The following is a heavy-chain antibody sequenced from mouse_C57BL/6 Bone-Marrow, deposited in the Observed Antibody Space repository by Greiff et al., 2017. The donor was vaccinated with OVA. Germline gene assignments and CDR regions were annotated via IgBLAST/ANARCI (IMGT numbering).Heavy chain of an antibody. J-gene: IGHJ1*03. V-gene: IGHV15-2*01. CDR2: ILPSIGST. Sequence: VQLQQSGSELRSPGSSVKLSCKDFDSEFFPFAYMSWVRKTPGHGFEWIGVILPSIGSTINREMFEDTASLDADTLSNTAYVQLTSLTYEDSAIYYCTRGAYYSNYPYFDVWGTGTTVTVSS. D-gene: IGHD2-5*01. CDR1: DSEFFPFAY. CDR3: TRGAYYSNYPYFDV.